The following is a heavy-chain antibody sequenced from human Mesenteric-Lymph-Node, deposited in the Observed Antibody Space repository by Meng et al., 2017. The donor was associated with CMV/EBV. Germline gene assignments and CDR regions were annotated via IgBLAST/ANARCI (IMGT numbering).Heavy chain of an antibody. J-gene: IGHJ4*02. Sequence: GESLKISCTVCGFIFSRYDMHWVRQTTGKGLEWVPPIGTAGDTYYPDFVKGQFTISRENAKNSLYLQMNSLRAGDTAVYYCARALLSSGWTNFDYWGQGTLVTVSS. CDR3: ARALLSSGWTNFDY. D-gene: IGHD6-19*01. CDR2: IGTAGDT. CDR1: GFIFSRYD. V-gene: IGHV3-13*03.